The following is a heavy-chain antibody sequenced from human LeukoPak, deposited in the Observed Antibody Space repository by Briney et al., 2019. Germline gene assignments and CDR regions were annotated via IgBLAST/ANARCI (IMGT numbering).Heavy chain of an antibody. D-gene: IGHD5-18*01. CDR3: ARGSGIQRWLRNLGFDP. J-gene: IGHJ5*02. CDR1: GGSFSGYY. CDR2: INYSGST. V-gene: IGHV4-34*01. Sequence: SETLSLTCAVYGGSFSGYYWSWIRQPPGKGLEWIGEINYSGSTNYNPSLKSRVTISVDTCKNQFSLKLSSVTAADTAVYYCARGSGIQRWLRNLGFDPWGQGTLVTVSS.